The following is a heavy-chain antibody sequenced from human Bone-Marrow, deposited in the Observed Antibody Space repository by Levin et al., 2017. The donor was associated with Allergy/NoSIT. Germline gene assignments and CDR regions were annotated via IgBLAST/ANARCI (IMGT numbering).Heavy chain of an antibody. D-gene: IGHD6-19*01. V-gene: IGHV4-34*01. J-gene: IGHJ4*02. CDR2: INHSGST. CDR1: GGSFSGYY. Sequence: SQTLSLTCAVYGGSFSGYYWSWIRQPPGKGLEWIGEINHSGSTNYNPSLKSRVTISVDTPKNQFSLKLSSVTAADTAVYYCARVQWLALDYWGQGTLVTVSS. CDR3: ARVQWLALDY.